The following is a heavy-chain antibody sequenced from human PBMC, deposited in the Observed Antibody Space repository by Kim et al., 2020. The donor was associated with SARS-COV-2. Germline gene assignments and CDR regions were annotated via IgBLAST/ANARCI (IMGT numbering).Heavy chain of an antibody. D-gene: IGHD4-17*01. V-gene: IGHV3-23*03. Sequence: TYDTRPGAGRFTSTKDKSKNTVYLQMKNLRAEDTAVYYCAKDQGRSYFGYWGQGTLVTVSS. J-gene: IGHJ4*02. CDR2: T. CDR3: AKDQGRSYFGY.